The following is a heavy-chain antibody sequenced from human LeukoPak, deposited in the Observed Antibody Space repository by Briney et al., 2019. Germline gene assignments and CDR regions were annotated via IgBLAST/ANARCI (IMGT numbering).Heavy chain of an antibody. V-gene: IGHV3-23*01. CDR1: GFTFGSFA. J-gene: IGHJ6*02. D-gene: IGHD3-10*01. CDR2: ISGSGYST. CDR3: AKANRDHLSHYYGVDV. Sequence: PGGSLRLSCAASGFTFGSFAMSWVRQAPGKGLEWVSSISGSGYSTYYADSVKGRFTISRDNSKNTFYLQMNSLRAEDTAVYKCAKANRDHLSHYYGVDVWGQGTTVVVSS.